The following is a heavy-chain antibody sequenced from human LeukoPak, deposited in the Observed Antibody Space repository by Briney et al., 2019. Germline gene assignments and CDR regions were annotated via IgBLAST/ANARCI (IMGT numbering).Heavy chain of an antibody. Sequence: GGSLRLSCAASGFTFDDYGMSWVRQAPGKGLEWVSGINWNGGSTGYADSVKGRFTISRDNAKNSLYLQMNSLRAEDTALYYCARDRYYDFWSGYYYPLDYWGQGTLVTVSS. CDR3: ARDRYYDFWSGYYYPLDY. CDR1: GFTFDDYG. CDR2: INWNGGST. J-gene: IGHJ4*02. V-gene: IGHV3-20*04. D-gene: IGHD3-3*01.